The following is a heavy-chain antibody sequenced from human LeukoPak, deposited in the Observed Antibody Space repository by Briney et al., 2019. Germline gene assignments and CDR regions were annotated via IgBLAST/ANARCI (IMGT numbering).Heavy chain of an antibody. CDR3: AKSDCSSLYCYVLDF. Sequence: PGGSPRLSCAASGFTLTSYAMSWVRQAPGKGLEWVSAMSGDVTATYYADSVKGRFTISRDTSKSTLFLQMSGLRAEDTATYYCAKSDCSSLYCYVLDFWGQGTLVTVSS. V-gene: IGHV3-23*01. D-gene: IGHD3-16*02. CDR2: MSGDVTAT. CDR1: GFTLTSYA. J-gene: IGHJ4*02.